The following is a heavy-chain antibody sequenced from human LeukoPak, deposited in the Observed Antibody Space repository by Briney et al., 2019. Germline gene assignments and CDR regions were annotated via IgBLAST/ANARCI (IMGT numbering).Heavy chain of an antibody. J-gene: IGHJ6*03. CDR2: ISGSGGST. CDR3: AKEGSGSYSNYYYYMDV. Sequence: GGSLRLSCAASGFTFSSYAMSWVRQAPGKGLEWVSAISGSGGSTYYADSVKGRFTISRDNSKNTLYLQMNSLRAEDTAVFYCAKEGSGSYSNYYYYMDVWGKGTTVTVSS. D-gene: IGHD1-26*01. V-gene: IGHV3-23*01. CDR1: GFTFSSYA.